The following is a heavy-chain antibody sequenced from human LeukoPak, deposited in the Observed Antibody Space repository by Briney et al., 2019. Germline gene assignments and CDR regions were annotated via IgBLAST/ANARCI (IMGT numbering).Heavy chain of an antibody. J-gene: IGHJ6*02. V-gene: IGHV3-53*01. CDR3: ARGLSPPYTDPQGYGMDV. D-gene: IGHD1-14*01. CDR1: GFTVSSNY. Sequence: QAGGSLRLSCAASGFTVSSNYMSWVRQAPGKGLEWVSVIYSGGSTYYADSVKGRFTISRDNSKNTLYLQMNSLRAEDTAVYYCARGLSPPYTDPQGYGMDVWGQGTTVTVSS. CDR2: IYSGGST.